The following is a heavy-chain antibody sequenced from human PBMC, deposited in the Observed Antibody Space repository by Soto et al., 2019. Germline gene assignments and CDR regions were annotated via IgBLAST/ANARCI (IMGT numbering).Heavy chain of an antibody. CDR1: GFTFSSYA. CDR2: ISYDGSNK. J-gene: IGHJ4*02. Sequence: GGSLRLSCAASGFTFSSYAMHWVRQAPGKGLEWVAVISYDGSNKYYADSVKGRFTISRDNSKNTLYLQMNSLRAEDTAVYYCARDPTQFDYGGIAVDYWGQGTLVTVSS. D-gene: IGHD4-17*01. V-gene: IGHV3-30-3*01. CDR3: ARDPTQFDYGGIAVDY.